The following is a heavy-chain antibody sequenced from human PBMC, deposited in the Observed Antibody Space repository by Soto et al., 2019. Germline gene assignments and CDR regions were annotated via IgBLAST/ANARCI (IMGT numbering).Heavy chain of an antibody. CDR1: GGSFSGYY. J-gene: IGHJ5*02. CDR2: INHSGST. CDR3: ARGGAGITMVRGEEWFDP. V-gene: IGHV4-34*01. Sequence: PSETLSLTCAVYGGSFSGYYWSWIRQPPGKGLEWIGEINHSGSTNYNPSLKSRVTISVDTSKNQFSLKLSSVTAADTAVYYCARGGAGITMVRGEEWFDPWGQGTLVTVSS. D-gene: IGHD3-10*01.